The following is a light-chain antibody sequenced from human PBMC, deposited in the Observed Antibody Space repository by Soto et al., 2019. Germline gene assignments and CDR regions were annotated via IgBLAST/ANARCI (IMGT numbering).Light chain of an antibody. CDR2: DAS. CDR1: QSVSSY. CDR3: QQRSNWPPYT. J-gene: IGKJ2*01. Sequence: EIVLTQSPATLSLSPGERATLSCRASQSVSSYLAWYQQKPGQDPRLLIYDASNRATGIQARFSGSGSGTDFTLTISSLEPEDFAVYYCQQRSNWPPYTFGQGTKLEIK. V-gene: IGKV3-11*01.